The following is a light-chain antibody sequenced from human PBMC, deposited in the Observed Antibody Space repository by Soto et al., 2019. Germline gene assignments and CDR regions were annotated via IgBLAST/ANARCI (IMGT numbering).Light chain of an antibody. CDR1: QTLLHSNGYTY. V-gene: IGKV2-28*01. Sequence: IALTQSPLSLSVTPGEPASISCRSSQTLLHSNGYTYLNWYLQTPGQSPQLLIYLGSNRASGVPDRFSGRGSGTDFTRKINRVQAEDVGVFYCMQGLRPMYTFGQGTRLEIK. J-gene: IGKJ5*01. CDR2: LGS. CDR3: MQGLRPMYT.